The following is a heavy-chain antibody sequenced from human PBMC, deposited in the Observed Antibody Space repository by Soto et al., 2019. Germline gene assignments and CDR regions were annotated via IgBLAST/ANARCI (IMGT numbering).Heavy chain of an antibody. CDR1: GFTFSSYA. D-gene: IGHD3-22*01. CDR2: ISYDGSNK. Sequence: GGSLRLSCAASGFTFSSYAMHWVRQAPGKGLEWVAVISYDGSNKYYADSVKGRFTISRDNSKNTLYLQMNSLRAEDTAVYYCAREKAYYYDSTRGMDVWGQGTTVTVSS. J-gene: IGHJ6*02. CDR3: AREKAYYYDSTRGMDV. V-gene: IGHV3-30-3*01.